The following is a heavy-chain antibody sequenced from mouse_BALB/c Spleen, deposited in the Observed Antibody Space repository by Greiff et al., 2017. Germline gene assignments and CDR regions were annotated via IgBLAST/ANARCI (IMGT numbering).Heavy chain of an antibody. CDR2: IYPGDGDT. Sequence: QVQLKESGAELARPGASVKLSCKASGYTFTSYWMQWVKQRPGQGLEWIGAIYPGDGDTRYTQKFKGKATLTADKSSSTAYMQLSSLASEDSAVYYCARSYDGYYGFAYWGQGTLVTVSA. D-gene: IGHD2-3*01. V-gene: IGHV1-87*01. J-gene: IGHJ3*01. CDR3: ARSYDGYYGFAY. CDR1: GYTFTSYW.